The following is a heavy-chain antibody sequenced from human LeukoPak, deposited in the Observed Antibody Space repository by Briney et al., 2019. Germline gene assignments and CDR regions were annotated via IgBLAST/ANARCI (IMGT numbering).Heavy chain of an antibody. CDR3: ARGSGHWDY. CDR2: ISANNGDR. Sequence: VASVKVSCKASGYTFTSFGVSWVRQAPGQGLEWMGWISANNGDRHYAQQLQGRVTMTTDTSTSTAYMELRSLRSDDTAVYYCARGSGHWDYWGQGTLVTVSS. V-gene: IGHV1-18*01. CDR1: GYTFTSFG. D-gene: IGHD2-15*01. J-gene: IGHJ4*02.